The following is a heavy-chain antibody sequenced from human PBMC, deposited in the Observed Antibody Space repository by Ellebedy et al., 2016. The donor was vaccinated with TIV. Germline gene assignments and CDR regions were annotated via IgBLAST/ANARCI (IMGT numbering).Heavy chain of an antibody. D-gene: IGHD2-21*02. CDR3: ARHAVSSMQYVVVTAFDY. J-gene: IGHJ4*02. V-gene: IGHV4-59*08. CDR2: IYYSGST. Sequence: SETLSLXXAVYGGSFSGYYWSWIRQPPGKGLEWIGYIYYSGSTNYNPSLKSRVTISVDTSKNQFSLKLSSVTAADTAVYYCARHAVSSMQYVVVTAFDYWGQGTLVTVSS. CDR1: GGSFSGYY.